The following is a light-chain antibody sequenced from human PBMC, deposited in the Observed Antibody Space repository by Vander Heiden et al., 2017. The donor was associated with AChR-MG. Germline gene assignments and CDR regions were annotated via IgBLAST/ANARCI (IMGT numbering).Light chain of an antibody. CDR1: SSNIGAGYE. CDR2: GNS. Sequence: QSVLTQPPSVSGAPGPRVTISCTGSSSNIGAGYEVHWYQQLPGTAPKLIIYGNSNRPSGVPDRFSGSKSGTSASLAITGLQAEDEADYYCQSYDSSLSGVFGTGTKVTVL. CDR3: QSYDSSLSGV. V-gene: IGLV1-40*01. J-gene: IGLJ1*01.